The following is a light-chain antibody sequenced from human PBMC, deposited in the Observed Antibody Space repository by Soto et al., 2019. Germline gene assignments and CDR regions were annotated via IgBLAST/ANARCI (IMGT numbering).Light chain of an antibody. V-gene: IGKV3-20*01. CDR2: GAS. J-gene: IGKJ1*01. CDR1: QSVDTTF. CDR3: QQYMSSVS. Sequence: EIVLTQSPGSLSLSPGQRATLSCRASQSVDTTFFAWYQKKPGQAPRLLNQGASKTATGIPDRFSSSGSGTDFTLIISRLEPDDFAVYYCQQYMSSVSFGQGTKVEIK.